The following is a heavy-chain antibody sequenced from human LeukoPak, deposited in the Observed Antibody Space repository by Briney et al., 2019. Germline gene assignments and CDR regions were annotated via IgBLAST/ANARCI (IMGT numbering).Heavy chain of an antibody. CDR2: IGTAGDT. D-gene: IGHD3-22*01. J-gene: IGHJ3*02. Sequence: GGSLRLSCAASGFTFSSYDMHWDRQATGKGLEWVSAIGTAGDTYYPGSVKGRFTISRENAKNSLYLQMNSLRAGDTAVYYCARDSPTTKRITMIVVVPTPIDIWGQGTMVTVSS. V-gene: IGHV3-13*01. CDR1: GFTFSSYD. CDR3: ARDSPTTKRITMIVVVPTPIDI.